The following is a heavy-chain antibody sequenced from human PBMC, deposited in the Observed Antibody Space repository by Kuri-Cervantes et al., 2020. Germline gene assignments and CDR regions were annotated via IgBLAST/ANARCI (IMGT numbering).Heavy chain of an antibody. CDR2: ISSSSSYI. CDR1: GFTFSSYS. D-gene: IGHD4-17*01. V-gene: IGHV3-21*01. CDR3: ARDGYGDYEDWFDS. J-gene: IGHJ5*01. Sequence: GESLKISSAASGFTFSSYSMNWVRQAPGKGLEWVSSISSSSSYIYYADSVKGRFTISRDNAKNSLYLQMNSLRAEDTAVYYCARDGYGDYEDWFDSWGQGTLVTVSS.